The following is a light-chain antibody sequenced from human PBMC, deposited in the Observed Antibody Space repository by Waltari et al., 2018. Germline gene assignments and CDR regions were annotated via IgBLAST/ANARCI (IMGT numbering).Light chain of an antibody. V-gene: IGKV3-11*01. CDR1: QSVSSY. CDR2: DAS. J-gene: IGKJ2*01. CDR3: QQRSNWPPLYT. Sequence: EIVLTQSPATLSLSPGERATLPFRASQSVSSYLAWYQQKPGQAPRLLIYDASNRATGIPARFSGSGSGTDFTLTISSLEPEDFAVYYCQQRSNWPPLYTFGQGTKLEIK.